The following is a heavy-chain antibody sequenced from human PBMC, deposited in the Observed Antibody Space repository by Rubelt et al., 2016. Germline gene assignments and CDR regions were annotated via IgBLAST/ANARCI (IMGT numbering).Heavy chain of an antibody. Sequence: QVQLQESGPGLVKPSETLSLTCTVSGGSISSYYWTWIRQPPGKGLEWIGEINHSGGTGYNPSLKSRATLSLDTSKNQFSLNLGAVTAADTAVYYCARASRSRGQGGFDYWGQGTLVTVSS. J-gene: IGHJ4*02. CDR3: ARASRSRGQGGFDY. V-gene: IGHV4-59*08. CDR1: GGSISSYY. D-gene: IGHD6-6*01. CDR2: INHSGGT.